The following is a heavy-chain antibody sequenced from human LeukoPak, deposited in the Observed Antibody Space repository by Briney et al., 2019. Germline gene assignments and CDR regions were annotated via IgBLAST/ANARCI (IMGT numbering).Heavy chain of an antibody. Sequence: SETLSLTCAVNGESLSGHYWSWIRQPPGKGLEWIGEINHSGSTSYSPSFKSRVTISIDTSKNQFSLSLSSVTAADTAVYYCARLKPSYWGQGTLVAASS. J-gene: IGHJ4*02. CDR2: INHSGST. CDR1: GESLSGHY. CDR3: ARLKPSY. V-gene: IGHV4-34*01.